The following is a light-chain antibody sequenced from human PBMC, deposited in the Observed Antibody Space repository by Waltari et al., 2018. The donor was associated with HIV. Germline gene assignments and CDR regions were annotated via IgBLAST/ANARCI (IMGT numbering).Light chain of an antibody. CDR1: QSVSSY. V-gene: IGKV3-11*01. CDR3: QRRSNWPPYT. CDR2: DAS. J-gene: IGKJ2*01. Sequence: EIVLTQSPATLSLSPGERATISCRASQSVSSYLAWYQQKPGQAPRLLIYDASNRATGSPARFRGSESGTEFTLTITSLVPEEFAVYYCQRRSNWPPYTFGQGTKLEIK.